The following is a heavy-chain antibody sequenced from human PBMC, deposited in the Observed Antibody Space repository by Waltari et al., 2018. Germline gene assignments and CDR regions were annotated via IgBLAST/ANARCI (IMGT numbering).Heavy chain of an antibody. D-gene: IGHD2-2*01. CDR2: IYHSGST. Sequence: QVQLQESGPGLVKPSETLSLTRTVSGYSISSGYYWGWIRQPPGKGLEWIGSIYHSGSTYYNPSLKSRVTISVDTSKNQFSLKLSSVTAADTAVYYCARHKGVPTWDYWGQGTLVTVSS. CDR3: ARHKGVPTWDY. V-gene: IGHV4-38-2*02. CDR1: GYSISSGYY. J-gene: IGHJ4*02.